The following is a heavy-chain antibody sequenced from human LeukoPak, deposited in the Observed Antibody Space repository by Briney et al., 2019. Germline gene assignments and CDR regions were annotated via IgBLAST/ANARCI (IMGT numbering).Heavy chain of an antibody. CDR1: GFTFNDYA. CDR3: AKDKSSRVLFGAFDI. V-gene: IGHV3-9*01. J-gene: IGHJ3*02. Sequence: GGSLRLSCAASGFTFNDYAMHWVRQAPGKGLEWVSGVSWSGGSIAYADSVKGRFTISRDNAKNSLYLQMNSLRTEDTALYYCAKDKSSRVLFGAFDIWGQGTMVTISS. CDR2: VSWSGGSI. D-gene: IGHD3-16*01.